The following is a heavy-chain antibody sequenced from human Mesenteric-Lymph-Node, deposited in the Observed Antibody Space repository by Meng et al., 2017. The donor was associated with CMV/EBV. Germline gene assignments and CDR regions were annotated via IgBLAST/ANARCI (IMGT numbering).Heavy chain of an antibody. CDR1: GYIFTSYV. CDR2: INAGNGNT. Sequence: CKASGYIFTSYVIHWVRQAPGQRLGWMGWINAGNGNTRSSQKLQGRVTITRDTSASTAYMELSSLRSEDTAVYYCARASGGLYQFDYWGQGTLVTVSS. D-gene: IGHD3-16*02. J-gene: IGHJ4*02. V-gene: IGHV1-3*01. CDR3: ARASGGLYQFDY.